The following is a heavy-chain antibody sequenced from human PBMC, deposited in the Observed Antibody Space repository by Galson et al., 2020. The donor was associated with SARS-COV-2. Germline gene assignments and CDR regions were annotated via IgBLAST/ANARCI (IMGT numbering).Heavy chain of an antibody. J-gene: IGHJ4*02. V-gene: IGHV4-34*01. D-gene: IGHD6-13*01. CDR1: VGSFSDYY. CDR3: ARRADSSSWCGCDY. Sequence: SETLSLTCAVYVGSFSDYYWTWIRQPPGKGLEWIGEISHSGSTNYNPSLKSRVNISVDTSKNQFSLRLTSVTAADTAVYYCARRADSSSWCGCDYWGQGTLVTVSS. CDR2: ISHSGST.